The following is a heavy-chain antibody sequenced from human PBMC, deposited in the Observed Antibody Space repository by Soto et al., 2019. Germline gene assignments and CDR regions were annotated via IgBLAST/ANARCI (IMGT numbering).Heavy chain of an antibody. V-gene: IGHV3-23*01. CDR1: GFTFSSYA. D-gene: IGHD2-2*03. CDR3: AKSLLPSPYHGYCSSREGFCWFDP. Sequence: EVQLLESGGGLVQPGGSLRLSCAASGFTFSSYAMSWVRQAPGKGLEWVSAISGSGGSTYYADSVKGRFTISRDNSKNTLYRQMNSLRAEDTAVYYCAKSLLPSPYHGYCSSREGFCWFDPWGEGTLVTVAS. J-gene: IGHJ5*02. CDR2: ISGSGGST.